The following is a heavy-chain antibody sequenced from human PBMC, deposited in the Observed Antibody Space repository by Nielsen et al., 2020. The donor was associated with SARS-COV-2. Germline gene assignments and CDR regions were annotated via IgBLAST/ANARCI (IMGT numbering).Heavy chain of an antibody. CDR3: ARDGVRRSYDAFDI. D-gene: IGHD3-16*01. CDR1: GFSFSNYW. Sequence: GESLKISCAASGFSFSNYWMHWVRQVPGKGLVWVSRINTDGSSRIYADSVKGRFTISRDNAKNTLYLQMNSLRAEDTAVYYCARDGVRRSYDAFDIWGQGTMVTVSS. V-gene: IGHV3-74*01. CDR2: INTDGSSR. J-gene: IGHJ3*02.